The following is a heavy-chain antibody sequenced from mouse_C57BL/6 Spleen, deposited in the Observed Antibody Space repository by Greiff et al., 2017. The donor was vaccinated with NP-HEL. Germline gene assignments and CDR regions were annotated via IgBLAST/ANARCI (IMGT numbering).Heavy chain of an antibody. CDR1: GFTFSNYW. D-gene: IGHD2-4*01. J-gene: IGHJ1*03. V-gene: IGHV6-3*01. CDR3: TVDYHRYFAV. CDR2: IRLKSDNYAT. Sequence: EVKLVESGGGLVQPGGSMKLSCVASGFTFSNYWMNWVRQSPEKGLEWVAQIRLKSDNYATPYAESVKGSFTISRDDSKSSVYPQMNTLRDEDTGTYYCTVDYHRYFAVWGTGTTVTVSS.